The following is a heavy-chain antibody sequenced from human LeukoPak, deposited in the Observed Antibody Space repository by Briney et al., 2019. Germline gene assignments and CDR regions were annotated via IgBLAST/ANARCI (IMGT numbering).Heavy chain of an antibody. CDR2: FDPEDGET. J-gene: IGHJ3*02. CDR1: GYTLTELS. CDR3: ARGTDIVVVPARSAFDI. V-gene: IGHV1-24*01. D-gene: IGHD2-2*01. Sequence: ASVKVSCKVSGYTLTELSMHWVRQAPGKGLEWMGGFDPEDGETIYAQKFQGRVTMTEDTSTDTAYMELSSLRSEDTAVYYCARGTDIVVVPARSAFDIWGQGTMVTVSS.